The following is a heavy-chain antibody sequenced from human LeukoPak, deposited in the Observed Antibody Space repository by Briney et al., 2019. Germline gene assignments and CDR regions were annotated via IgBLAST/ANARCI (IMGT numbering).Heavy chain of an antibody. J-gene: IGHJ4*02. CDR3: ARAPGDCSGGSCFDY. CDR2: ISAYNGNT. D-gene: IGHD2-15*01. V-gene: IGHV1-18*04. CDR1: GYTFTSYG. Sequence: ASVKVSCKASGYTFTSYGISWVRQAPGQGLEWVGWISAYNGNTNYAQKLQGRVTMTTDTSTSTAYMELRSLRSDDTAVYYCARAPGDCSGGSCFDYWGQGTLVTVSS.